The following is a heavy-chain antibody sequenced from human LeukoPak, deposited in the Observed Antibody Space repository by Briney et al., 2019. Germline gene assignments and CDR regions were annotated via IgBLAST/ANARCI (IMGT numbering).Heavy chain of an antibody. Sequence: ASVKVSCKASGYTFTSYYMHWVRQAPGQGLEWMGIINPSGGSTSYAQKFQGRVTMTRDTSTSTVYMELSSLRSEDTAVYYCARAGYSYGYYYYYMDVWGKGTTVTVSS. CDR2: INPSGGST. J-gene: IGHJ6*03. CDR3: ARAGYSYGYYYYYMDV. V-gene: IGHV1-46*01. CDR1: GYTFTSYY. D-gene: IGHD5-18*01.